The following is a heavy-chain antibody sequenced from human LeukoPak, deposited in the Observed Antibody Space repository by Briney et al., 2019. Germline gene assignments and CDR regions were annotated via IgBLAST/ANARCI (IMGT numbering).Heavy chain of an antibody. J-gene: IGHJ4*02. D-gene: IGHD2-2*01. V-gene: IGHV4-59*08. Sequence: SETLSLTCTVSGGSISSYYCSWIRQPPGKGLEWIGYIYYSGSTNYNPSLKSRVTISVDTSKNQFSLKLSSVTAADTAVHYCARRLVDYFDYWGQGTLVTVSS. CDR2: IYYSGST. CDR3: ARRLVDYFDY. CDR1: GGSISSYY.